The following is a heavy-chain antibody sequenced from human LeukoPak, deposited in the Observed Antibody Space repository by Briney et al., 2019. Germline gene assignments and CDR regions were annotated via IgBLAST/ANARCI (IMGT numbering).Heavy chain of an antibody. CDR3: ARVDYIPQGPSNWFDP. Sequence: SETLSLTCTVSGGSISSGDYYWSWIRQPPGKGLEWIGYIYYSGSTYYNPSLKSRVTISVDTSKNQFSLKLSSVTAADTAVYYCARVDYIPQGPSNWFDPWGQGTLATVSS. V-gene: IGHV4-30-4*01. CDR2: IYYSGST. CDR1: GGSISSGDYY. J-gene: IGHJ5*02. D-gene: IGHD4-11*01.